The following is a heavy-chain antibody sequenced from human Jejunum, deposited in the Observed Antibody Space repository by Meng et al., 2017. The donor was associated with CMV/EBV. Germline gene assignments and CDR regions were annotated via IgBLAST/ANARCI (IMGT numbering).Heavy chain of an antibody. V-gene: IGHV3-74*01. CDR3: AKNDYDTRGYYFRPNYFDS. D-gene: IGHD3-22*01. CDR2: INSDGSTT. CDR1: YW. Sequence: YWMHWVRQAPGKGLVWVSRINSDGSTTNYADSVKGRFTISRDNAKNTLYLQMNSLRAEDTAVYYCAKNDYDTRGYYFRPNYFDSWGQGTLVTVSS. J-gene: IGHJ4*02.